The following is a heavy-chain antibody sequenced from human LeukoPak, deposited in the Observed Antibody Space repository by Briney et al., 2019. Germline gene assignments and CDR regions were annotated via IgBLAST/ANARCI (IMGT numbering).Heavy chain of an antibody. D-gene: IGHD2-15*01. CDR2: MNPKSGNT. CDR1: GYTFTSYD. J-gene: IGHJ4*02. Sequence: ASVKVSYTASGYTFTSYDINRVRLATGQGLEWMGWMNPKSGNTGYAQKFQGRVTMTRDTSISTAYMELSSLRSEDTAVYYCARVTGSIDYWGQGTPVTVSS. CDR3: ARVTGSIDY. V-gene: IGHV1-8*01.